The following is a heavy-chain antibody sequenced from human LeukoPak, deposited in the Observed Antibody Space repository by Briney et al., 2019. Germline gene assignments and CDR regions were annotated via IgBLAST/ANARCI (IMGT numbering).Heavy chain of an antibody. V-gene: IGHV4-59*01. Sequence: SETLSLTCTVSGGSISSYYWSWIRQPPGKGLEWIGYIYYSGSTNYNPSLKSRVTISVDTSKNQFSLKLSSVTAADTAVYYCASGPRELDYWGQGTLVTVSS. CDR3: ASGPRELDY. J-gene: IGHJ4*02. D-gene: IGHD1-1*01. CDR1: GGSISSYY. CDR2: IYYSGST.